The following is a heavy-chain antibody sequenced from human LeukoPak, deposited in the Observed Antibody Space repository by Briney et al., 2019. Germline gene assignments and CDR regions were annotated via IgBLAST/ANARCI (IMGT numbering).Heavy chain of an antibody. Sequence: GGSLRLSCAASGFTVSSNYMSWVRQAPGKGLEWVSVIYSDGSTYYADSVMGRFTISRENTKNTPYLQTNSLRAEDKAVYYCARVDYGDYGFDYWGQGTLVTVSS. V-gene: IGHV3-66*01. J-gene: IGHJ4*02. CDR3: ARVDYGDYGFDY. CDR2: IYSDGST. D-gene: IGHD4-17*01. CDR1: GFTVSSNY.